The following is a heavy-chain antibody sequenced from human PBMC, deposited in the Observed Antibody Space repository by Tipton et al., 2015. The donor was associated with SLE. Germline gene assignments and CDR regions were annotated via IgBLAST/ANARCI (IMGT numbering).Heavy chain of an antibody. J-gene: IGHJ2*01. V-gene: IGHV5-10-1*01. CDR3: ARRNSWYRGWYFDL. D-gene: IGHD6-13*01. Sequence: QSGPEVKKPGESLRISCKGSGYSFTSYWISWVRQLPGKGLEWMGRIDHSDSYTNYSPSFQGHVTISADKSISTAYLQWSSLKASDTAMYDCARRNSWYRGWYFDLWGRGTLVTVSS. CDR1: GYSFTSYW. CDR2: IDHSDSYT.